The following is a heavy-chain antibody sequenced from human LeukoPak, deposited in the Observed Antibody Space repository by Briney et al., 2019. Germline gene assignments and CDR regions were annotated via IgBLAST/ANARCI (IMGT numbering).Heavy chain of an antibody. Sequence: PSGTLSLTCAVSGGSISSSNWWSWVRHTPGNGLVCVGEHYHIESTNCNSSLKSRVTISVDKSNKQFSLKLSSVPAADTAVYYCARREYSSGWYYGNYFDSWGQGTLVIVSS. CDR2: HYHIEST. D-gene: IGHD6-19*01. J-gene: IGHJ4*02. CDR1: GGSISSSNW. V-gene: IGHV4-4*02. CDR3: ARREYSSGWYYGNYFDS.